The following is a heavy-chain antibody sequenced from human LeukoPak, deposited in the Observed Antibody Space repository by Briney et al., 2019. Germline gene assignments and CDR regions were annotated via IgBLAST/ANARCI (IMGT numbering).Heavy chain of an antibody. Sequence: PSENLSLTCTVSGGSISISGYYWGWIRQPPGKGLEWIGSMYYSGSSYYNPSLKSRVTISVDTSRNRFSLKLTSVTAADTAVYYCARHCGVDTAMGYNWFDPWGQGTLVTVSS. CDR3: ARHCGVDTAMGYNWFDP. V-gene: IGHV4-39*01. CDR2: MYYSGSS. CDR1: GGSISISGYY. D-gene: IGHD5-18*01. J-gene: IGHJ5*02.